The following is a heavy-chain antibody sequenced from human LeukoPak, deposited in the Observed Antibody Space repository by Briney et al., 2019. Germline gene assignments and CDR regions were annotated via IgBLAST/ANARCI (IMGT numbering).Heavy chain of an antibody. Sequence: ASVNVSCKASGGSLSSYAISWVREGPGQGRESMGGIIPIFGTANYAQKFQGRVTITADESTSTAYMELSSLRSEDTAVYYCAREGYSSSWYFDYWGQGTLVTVSS. V-gene: IGHV1-69*13. CDR3: AREGYSSSWYFDY. CDR2: IIPIFGTA. CDR1: GGSLSSYA. J-gene: IGHJ4*02. D-gene: IGHD6-13*01.